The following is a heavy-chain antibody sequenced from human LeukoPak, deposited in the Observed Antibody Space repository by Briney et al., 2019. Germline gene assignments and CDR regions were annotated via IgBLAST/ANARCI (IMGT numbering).Heavy chain of an antibody. D-gene: IGHD5-18*01. CDR3: ARDLGYSYGYYYYYYGMDV. Sequence: SQTLSLTCAISGDSVSSNSAAWNWIRQSPSRGLEWLGRTYYRSKWYNDYAVPVKSRITTNPDTSKNQFSLQLNSVTPEDTAVYYCARDLGYSYGYYYYYYGMDVWGQGTTVTVSS. CDR1: GDSVSSNSAA. J-gene: IGHJ6*02. V-gene: IGHV6-1*01. CDR2: TYYRSKWYN.